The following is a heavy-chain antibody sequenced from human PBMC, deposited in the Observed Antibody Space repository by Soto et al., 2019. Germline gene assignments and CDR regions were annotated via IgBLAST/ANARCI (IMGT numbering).Heavy chain of an antibody. CDR2: TSDDGDIQ. J-gene: IGHJ4*02. V-gene: IGHV3-30-3*01. D-gene: IGHD5-18*01. Sequence: GSLRLSCAASRFDFRNYAMHWVRQSPGKGPEWVAITSDDGDIQYYADSVKGRFTISRDNSKNTLYLQMTSLRSEDAAVYFCARAVDAAMDPLDYWGQGTLVTVSS. CDR1: RFDFRNYA. CDR3: ARAVDAAMDPLDY.